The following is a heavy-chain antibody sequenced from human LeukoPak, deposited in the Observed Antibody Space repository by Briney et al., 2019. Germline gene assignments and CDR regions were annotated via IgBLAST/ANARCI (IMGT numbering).Heavy chain of an antibody. J-gene: IGHJ4*02. CDR2: IYYSGST. V-gene: IGHV4-59*01. CDR1: GGSISSYY. CDR3: ARGKSHFDY. Sequence: SHTLALTCSDTGGSISSYYWSWIRQPPGKGLEWIGYIYYSGSTNYNPSLKSRVTISVDTSKNQFSLKLSSVTAADTAVYYCARGKSHFDYWGQGTLVTVSS.